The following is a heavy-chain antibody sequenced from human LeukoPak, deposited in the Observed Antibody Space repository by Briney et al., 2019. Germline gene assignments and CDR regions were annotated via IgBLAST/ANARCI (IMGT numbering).Heavy chain of an antibody. CDR1: GYTFTSYD. Sequence: ASVKVSCKASGYTFTSYDINWVRQATGQGLEWMGWMNPNSSNTGYAQKFQGRVTMTRNTSISTAYMELSSLRSEDTAVYYCARAYCGGDCSDYWGQGTLVTVSS. CDR2: MNPNSSNT. V-gene: IGHV1-8*01. CDR3: ARAYCGGDCSDY. J-gene: IGHJ4*02. D-gene: IGHD2-21*02.